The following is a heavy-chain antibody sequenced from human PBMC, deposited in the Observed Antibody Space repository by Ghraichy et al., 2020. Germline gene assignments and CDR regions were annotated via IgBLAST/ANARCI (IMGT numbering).Heavy chain of an antibody. CDR3: AKDLLYYDFWSGHSPFDY. CDR1: GFTFSSYA. V-gene: IGHV3-23*01. D-gene: IGHD3-3*01. Sequence: GGSLRLSCAASGFTFSSYAMSWVRQAPGKGLEWVSAISGSGGSTYYAESVKVRFTISRDNSKNTLYLQMNSLRAEDTAVYYCAKDLLYYDFWSGHSPFDYWGQGTLVTVSS. J-gene: IGHJ4*02. CDR2: ISGSGGST.